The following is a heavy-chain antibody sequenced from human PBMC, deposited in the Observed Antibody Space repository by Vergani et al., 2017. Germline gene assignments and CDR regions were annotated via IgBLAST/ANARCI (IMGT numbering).Heavy chain of an antibody. CDR3: ARGLRGIYVENWFDP. CDR1: GFPLSNARMG. J-gene: IGHJ5*02. Sequence: QVTLKESGPVLVKPTETPTLTCTVSGFPLSNARMGVSWIRQPPGKALEWLAHIFSNDEKSYSTSLKSSLTITKDTSKSQVVLTMTNMDPVDTATYYCARGLRGIYVENWFDPWGQGTLVTVSS. D-gene: IGHD5-24*01. CDR2: IFSNDEK. V-gene: IGHV2-26*01.